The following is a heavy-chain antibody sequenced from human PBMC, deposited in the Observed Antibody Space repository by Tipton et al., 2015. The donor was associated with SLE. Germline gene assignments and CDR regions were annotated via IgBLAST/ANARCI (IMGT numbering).Heavy chain of an antibody. Sequence: SLRLSCAASGFTFSNYAMSWVRQAPGKGLEWVSYISGSSNTIYYADSVRGRFTISRDNDKNSLYLHMDSLRADDTAVYYCARGVYGANYSGWGQGTLVTVSS. CDR3: ARGVYGANYSG. V-gene: IGHV3-48*01. D-gene: IGHD4/OR15-4a*01. CDR1: GFTFSNYA. J-gene: IGHJ4*02. CDR2: ISGSSNTI.